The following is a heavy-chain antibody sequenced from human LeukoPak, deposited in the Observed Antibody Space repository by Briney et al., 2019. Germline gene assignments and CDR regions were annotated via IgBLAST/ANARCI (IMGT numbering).Heavy chain of an antibody. CDR2: TSGSGDST. CDR3: AKSLDGSGSYYNGDY. J-gene: IGHJ4*02. D-gene: IGHD3-10*01. Sequence: GGSLRLSCAASGFTFSSRAMNWVRQAPGKGLEWVSTTSGSGDSTYYADSVAGRFVISRDNSKNTLYLQMNSLRAEDTALYFCAKSLDGSGSYYNGDYWGQGTLVTVSS. V-gene: IGHV3-23*01. CDR1: GFTFSSRA.